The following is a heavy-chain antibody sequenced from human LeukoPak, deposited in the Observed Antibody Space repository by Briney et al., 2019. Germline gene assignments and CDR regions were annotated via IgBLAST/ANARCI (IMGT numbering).Heavy chain of an antibody. CDR2: INHSGST. CDR3: GRELAAAGWYYYYGMDV. V-gene: IGHV4-34*01. J-gene: IGHJ6*02. D-gene: IGHD6-13*01. CDR1: GGSFSGYY. Sequence: SETLSLTCAVYGGSFSGYYWSWIRQPPGKGLEWIGEINHSGSTNYNPSLKSRVTISVDTSKNQFSLKLSSVTAADTAVYYCGRELAAAGWYYYYGMDVWGQGTTVTVSS.